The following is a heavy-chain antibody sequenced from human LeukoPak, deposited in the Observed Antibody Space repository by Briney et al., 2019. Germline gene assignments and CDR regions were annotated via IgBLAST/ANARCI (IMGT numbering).Heavy chain of an antibody. CDR2: IYYSGST. CDR3: ARQQDCTNGVCYLGY. J-gene: IGHJ4*02. V-gene: IGHV4-39*01. Sequence: PSETLSLTCTVSGGSISSSSYYWGWIRQPPGKGLEWIGSIYYSGSTYYNPSLKSRVTISVDTSKNQFSLKLSSVTAADTAVYYCARQQDCTNGVCYLGYWGQGTLVTVSS. CDR1: GGSISSSSYY. D-gene: IGHD2-8*01.